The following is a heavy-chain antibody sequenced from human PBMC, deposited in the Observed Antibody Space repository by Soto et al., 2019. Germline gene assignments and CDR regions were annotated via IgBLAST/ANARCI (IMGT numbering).Heavy chain of an antibody. CDR1: GFTFSTYG. D-gene: IGHD6-13*01. J-gene: IGHJ4*02. CDR3: AKGGQQLVRYSFHH. CDR2: LSYDETNK. V-gene: IGHV3-30*18. Sequence: QVQLVESGGGVVQPGGSLRLSCEAPGFTFSTYGMHWVRQAPGKGLEWVAVLSYDETNKYYEGSVQGRFTISRDNSKNTLYLQMNSLRAEDTAVYYCAKGGQQLVRYSFHHWGQGTLVTVSS.